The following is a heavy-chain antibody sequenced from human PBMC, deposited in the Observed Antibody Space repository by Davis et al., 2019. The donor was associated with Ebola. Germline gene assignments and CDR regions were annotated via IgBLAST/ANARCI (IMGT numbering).Heavy chain of an antibody. V-gene: IGHV3-30-3*01. J-gene: IGHJ6*02. D-gene: IGHD1-26*01. CDR2: ISYDGSNK. Sequence: GESLKISCAASGFTFSSYAMHWVRQAPGKGLEWVAVISYDGSNKYYADSVKGRFTISRDNSKNTLYLQMNSLRAEDTAVYYCAREGGSYLAPLYYYYGMDVWGQGTTVTVSS. CDR3: AREGGSYLAPLYYYYGMDV. CDR1: GFTFSSYA.